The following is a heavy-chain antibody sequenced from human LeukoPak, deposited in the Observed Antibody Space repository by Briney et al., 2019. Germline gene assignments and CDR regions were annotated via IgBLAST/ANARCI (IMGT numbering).Heavy chain of an antibody. J-gene: IGHJ4*02. CDR3: SEGGTCEGTLWHDY. CDR2: VSCSGGST. D-gene: IGHD1-14*01. CDR1: GFTFSTYA. V-gene: IGHV3-23*01. Sequence: GGSLRLSCSAPGFTFSTYAMSWVRQAPGKGLEWVSAVSCSGGSTYYADSVKGRFTISRDNSRNTVYLQMNSLRGEDTAVYYCSEGGTCEGTLWHDYWGQGTLVPVSS.